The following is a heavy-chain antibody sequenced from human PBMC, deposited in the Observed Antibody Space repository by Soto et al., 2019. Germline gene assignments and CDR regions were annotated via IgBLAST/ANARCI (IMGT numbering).Heavy chain of an antibody. J-gene: IGHJ5*02. CDR1: GGSISSSNW. D-gene: IGHD2-2*01. CDR2: IYHSGST. V-gene: IGHV4-4*02. CDR3: ARLGYCSSTSCYAGNWFDP. Sequence: PSETLSLTCAVSGGSISSSNWWSWVRQPPGKGLEWIGEIYHSGSTNYNPSLKSRVTISVDKSKNQFSLKLSSVTAADTAVYYCARLGYCSSTSCYAGNWFDPWGQGTLVTVSS.